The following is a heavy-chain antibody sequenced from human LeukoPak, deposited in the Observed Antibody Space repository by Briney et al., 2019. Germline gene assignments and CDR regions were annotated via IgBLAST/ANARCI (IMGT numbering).Heavy chain of an antibody. CDR2: INHSGST. Sequence: SETLSLTCAVYGVSFSGYYWSWLRQPPGKRLEWIGEINHSGSTNYNPSLKSRVTISVDTSKNQFSLRLNSVTAADTAVYYCARPPHYYDTSGYSVWGQGTLVTVSS. J-gene: IGHJ4*02. V-gene: IGHV4-34*01. CDR3: ARPPHYYDTSGYSV. CDR1: GVSFSGYY. D-gene: IGHD3-22*01.